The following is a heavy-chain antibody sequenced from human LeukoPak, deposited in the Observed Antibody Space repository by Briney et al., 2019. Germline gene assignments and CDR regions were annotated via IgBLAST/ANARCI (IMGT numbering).Heavy chain of an antibody. D-gene: IGHD6-13*01. CDR3: ASKYTSTWDGDY. V-gene: IGHV3-48*03. J-gene: IGHJ4*02. Sequence: GGSLRLSCVASGFTFSSHEMNWVRQAPGKGLEWVSYISSSDSITYYADSVKGRFIISRDNAKNSLYLQMNSLRAEDTPVYYCASKYTSTWDGDYWGQGTLVTVSS. CDR2: ISSSDSIT. CDR1: GFTFSSHE.